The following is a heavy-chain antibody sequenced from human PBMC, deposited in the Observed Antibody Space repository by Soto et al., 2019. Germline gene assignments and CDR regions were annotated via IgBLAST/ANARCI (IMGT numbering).Heavy chain of an antibody. CDR2: INPNSGGT. CDR3: ARDFDSTKIKSGEPTTTWWFDP. CDR1: GYTFTDYY. Sequence: QVHLVQSGAEVKKSGASVRVSCKASGYTFTDYYMHWLRQAPGQGLEWMGWINPNSGGTYYAQNFEGRVTLTRDTSITTAYMEMSRLTSDDTAVYFCARDFDSTKIKSGEPTTTWWFDPWGQGTLVTVAS. D-gene: IGHD2-21*01. V-gene: IGHV1-2*02. J-gene: IGHJ5*02.